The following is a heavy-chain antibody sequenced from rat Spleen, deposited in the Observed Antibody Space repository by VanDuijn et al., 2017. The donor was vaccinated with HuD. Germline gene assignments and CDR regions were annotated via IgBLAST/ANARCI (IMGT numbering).Heavy chain of an antibody. D-gene: IGHD1-2*01. Sequence: QVQLKESGPGLMQPSDTLSLTCTVSGFSLTSNGVGWVRQPLRKGLVWIAAISSGGSTYYNSGLKSRLSISRDTSKSQVYLKMNSLQTEDTAMYFFARSGYYSSYRADFDYWGQGVMVTVSS. J-gene: IGHJ2*01. V-gene: IGHV2S8*01. CDR1: GFSLTSNG. CDR2: ISSGGST. CDR3: ARSGYYSSYRADFDY.